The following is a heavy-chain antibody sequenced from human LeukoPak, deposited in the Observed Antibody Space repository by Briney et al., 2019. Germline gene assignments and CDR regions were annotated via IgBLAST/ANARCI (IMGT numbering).Heavy chain of an antibody. J-gene: IGHJ5*02. CDR2: IYYSGST. V-gene: IGHV4-39*01. D-gene: IGHD5-12*01. Sequence: PSETLSLTCTVSGGSISSSTYYWGWIRQPPGKGLEWIGSIYYSGSTYYNPSLKSRGTISVDTSKNRFSLKVSSVTAADTAVYYCARQAPLYSGYDRLLHFDPWGQGTLVTVSS. CDR3: ARQAPLYSGYDRLLHFDP. CDR1: GGSISSSTYY.